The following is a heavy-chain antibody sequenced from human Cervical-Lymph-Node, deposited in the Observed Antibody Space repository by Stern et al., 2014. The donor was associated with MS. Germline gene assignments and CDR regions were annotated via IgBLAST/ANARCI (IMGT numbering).Heavy chain of an antibody. CDR1: GGTFSSYT. CDR3: ARDGGYDSSGYDY. J-gene: IGHJ4*02. CDR2: IIPIRGIE. Sequence: VQLVQSGAEVKKPGSSVKVSCKSSGGTFSSYTISWVRQAPGQGLEWMGRIIPIRGIENYEQKLQGRVTITADKSTSTDYMELSSLIAEDTAVYYCARDGGYDSSGYDYWGQGTLVTVSS. V-gene: IGHV1-69*09. D-gene: IGHD3-22*01.